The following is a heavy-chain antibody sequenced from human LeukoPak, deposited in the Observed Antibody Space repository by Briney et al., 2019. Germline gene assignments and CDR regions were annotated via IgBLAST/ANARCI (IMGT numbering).Heavy chain of an antibody. J-gene: IGHJ4*02. CDR1: GFTFSTYW. CDR2: ISPDGGST. Sequence: GGSLRLSCAASGFTFSTYWMHWVRQAPGKGLVWVSRISPDGGSTNYADSEKGRFTISRDNAKNTLHVQMNSLRAEDTAVYYCARGRSGNYATDYWGQGTLVTVSS. D-gene: IGHD3-3*01. V-gene: IGHV3-74*01. CDR3: ARGRSGNYATDY.